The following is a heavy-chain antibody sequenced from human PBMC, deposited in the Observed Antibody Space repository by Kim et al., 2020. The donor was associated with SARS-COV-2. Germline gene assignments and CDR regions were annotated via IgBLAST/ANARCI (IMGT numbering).Heavy chain of an antibody. J-gene: IGHJ4*01. CDR2: TDYRGIT. CDR1: GASISSGGYL. Sequence: SETLSLTCSVSGASISSGGYLWAWIRQHPGKGLEWIGYTDYRGITYYNPSLRSRLIISQDTSNDQYSLKVTSVTAADTAVYYCARRRGSDGYELGFDYWG. D-gene: IGHD3-16*01. CDR3: ARRRGSDGYELGFDY. V-gene: IGHV4-31*03.